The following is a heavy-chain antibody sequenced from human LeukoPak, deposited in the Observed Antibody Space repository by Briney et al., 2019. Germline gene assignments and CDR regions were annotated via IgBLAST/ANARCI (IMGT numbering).Heavy chain of an antibody. CDR2: IYHSGST. Sequence: SETLSLTCTVSGYSISSGYYWGWIRQPPGKGLEWIGSIYHSGSTYYNPSLKSRVTISVDTSKNRFSLKLSSVTAADTAVYYCARGDDTNDYWGQGTLVTVSS. CDR1: GYSISSGYY. V-gene: IGHV4-38-2*02. D-gene: IGHD2-8*01. CDR3: ARGDDTNDY. J-gene: IGHJ4*02.